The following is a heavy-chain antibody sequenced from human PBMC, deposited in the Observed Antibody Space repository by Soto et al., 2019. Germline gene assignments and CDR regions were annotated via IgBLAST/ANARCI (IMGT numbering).Heavy chain of an antibody. J-gene: IGHJ5*02. Sequence: QVQLQESGPGLVKPSETLSLTCTVSGGSVITSLYYWSWIRQPPGKGLEWIGCIYYSGSTNYNPSLKSRVSISLDTSKNQFSLKLNSVTAADTAVYYCARRTYGRNWFDPWGQGTLVTVSS. CDR1: GGSVITSLYY. D-gene: IGHD3-10*01. V-gene: IGHV4-61*01. CDR3: ARRTYGRNWFDP. CDR2: IYYSGST.